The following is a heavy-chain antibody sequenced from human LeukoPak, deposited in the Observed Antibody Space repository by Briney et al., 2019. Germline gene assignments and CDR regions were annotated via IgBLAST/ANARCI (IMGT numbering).Heavy chain of an antibody. CDR1: GITISNHW. V-gene: IGHV3-7*01. CDR3: AGWAYSSSWYWIDY. J-gene: IGHJ4*02. D-gene: IGHD6-13*01. Sequence: PGGSLRLSCAASGITISNHWMTWVRQAPGKGLEWVANIKQDGSETCYVDSVKGRFTISRDNAKNSLFLQMNSLRAEDTAVYYCAGWAYSSSWYWIDYWGRGTLVTVSS. CDR2: IKQDGSET.